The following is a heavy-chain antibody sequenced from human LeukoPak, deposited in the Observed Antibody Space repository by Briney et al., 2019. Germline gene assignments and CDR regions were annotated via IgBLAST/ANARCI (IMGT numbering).Heavy chain of an antibody. CDR2: INLDSSGT. D-gene: IGHD3-22*01. CDR1: GYTFIDYY. V-gene: IGHV1-2*02. CDR3: ARDRNFFYYDSSGYPDY. Sequence: ASVKVSCKAFGYTFIDYYIHWVRQAPGQGLEWTGWINLDSSGTNYAQTFQGRVTMTWDTSISTVYMELSSLRSEDTAVYYCARDRNFFYYDSSGYPDYWGQGTLVTVSS. J-gene: IGHJ4*02.